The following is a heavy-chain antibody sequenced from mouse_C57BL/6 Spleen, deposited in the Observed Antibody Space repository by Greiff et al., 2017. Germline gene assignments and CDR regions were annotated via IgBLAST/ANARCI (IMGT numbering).Heavy chain of an antibody. Sequence: VQLQQPGAELVMPGASVKLSCKASGYTFTSYWMHWVKQRPGQGLEWIGGIDPSDSDTNYNQKFKGKATLTVDKSSSTAYMQLSSLTSEDSAVYYCARRMTKGVATDYMDYWGQGTTVTVSS. J-gene: IGHJ4*01. CDR2: IDPSDSDT. V-gene: IGHV1-69*01. D-gene: IGHD1-1*01. CDR3: ARRMTKGVATDYMDY. CDR1: GYTFTSYW.